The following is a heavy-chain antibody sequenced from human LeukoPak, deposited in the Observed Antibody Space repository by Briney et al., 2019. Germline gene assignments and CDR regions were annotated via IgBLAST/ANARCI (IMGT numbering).Heavy chain of an antibody. CDR3: ARGLRIAAAGSS. J-gene: IGHJ5*02. CDR2: IKQDGSEK. D-gene: IGHD6-13*01. V-gene: IGHV3-7*01. Sequence: GGSLRLSCAASGFTFSNYWMTWVRQAPGKGLEWVANIKQDGSEKYYVDSVKGRFTISRDNAKNSLYLQMNSLGAEDTAVYYCARGLRIAAAGSSWGQGTLVTVSS. CDR1: GFTFSNYW.